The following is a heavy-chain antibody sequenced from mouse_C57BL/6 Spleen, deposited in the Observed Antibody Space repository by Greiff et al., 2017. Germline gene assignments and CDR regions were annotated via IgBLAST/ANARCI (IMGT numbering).Heavy chain of an antibody. CDR1: GYTFTDYY. V-gene: IGHV1-26*01. CDR3: ARGGGGPFDY. Sequence: EVKLQQSGPELVKPGASVKISCKASGYTFTDYYMNWVKQSHGKSLEWIGDINPNNGGTSYNQKFKGKATLTVDKSSSTAYMELRSLTSEDSAVYYCARGGGGPFDYWGQGTTLTVSS. J-gene: IGHJ2*01. CDR2: INPNNGGT.